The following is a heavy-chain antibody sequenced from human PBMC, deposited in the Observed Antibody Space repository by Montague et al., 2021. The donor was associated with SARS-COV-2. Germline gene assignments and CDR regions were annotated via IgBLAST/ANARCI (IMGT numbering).Heavy chain of an antibody. CDR1: GFTFSYYD. J-gene: IGHJ3*02. D-gene: IGHD3-16*02. CDR2: ISTSAYTT. Sequence: SLRLSCAASGFTFSYYDMNWVRQAPGKGPEWISYISTSAYTTSYEGSVKGRFNISRDNGKNSLYLQMNSLRVEDTAVYYCTRVYRNVVGDGLDIWGQGTKVTVSS. CDR3: TRVYRNVVGDGLDI. V-gene: IGHV3-48*03.